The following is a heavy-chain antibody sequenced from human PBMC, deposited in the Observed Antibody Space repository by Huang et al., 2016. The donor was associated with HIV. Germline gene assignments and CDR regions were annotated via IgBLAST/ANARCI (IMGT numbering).Heavy chain of an antibody. CDR2: MNPNTGKT. CDR1: GYTFTNYD. J-gene: IGHJ4*02. V-gene: IGHV1-8*02. Sequence: QVHLVQSGAAVKKPGASVKVSCKASGYTFTNYDINWVRQAPVRGRAWMVWMNPNTGKTGFAQSFQGRVTMTRKTAITTAYMELTSLTSEDTAVYYCARSAYGDLDYWGLGTLVIVSS. D-gene: IGHD4-17*01. CDR3: ARSAYGDLDY.